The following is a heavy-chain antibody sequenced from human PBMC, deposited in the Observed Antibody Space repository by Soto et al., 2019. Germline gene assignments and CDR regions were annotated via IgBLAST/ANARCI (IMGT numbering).Heavy chain of an antibody. CDR1: GGSIGSGNYY. J-gene: IGHJ4*02. Sequence: QVQLQESGPGLVKPSQTLSLTCTVSGGSIGSGNYYWSWIRQPPGKGLEWIGYIHYSGSSYSNPSLKSRITISVDTSKNQFSLKLSSVTAADTAVYYCVRDTRGLLDSWGQGTLVTVSS. V-gene: IGHV4-30-4*01. CDR3: VRDTRGLLDS. CDR2: IHYSGSS. D-gene: IGHD2-15*01.